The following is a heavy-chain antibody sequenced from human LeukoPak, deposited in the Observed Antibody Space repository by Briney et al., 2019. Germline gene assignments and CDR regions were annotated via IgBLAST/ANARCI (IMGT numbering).Heavy chain of an antibody. CDR2: ISGGAGGT. V-gene: IGHV3-23*01. D-gene: IGHD3-10*01. CDR3: ARGYYYGSGGGDY. Sequence: PGGSLRLSCAASGFTFSSYAMSWVRQAPGKGLEWVSSISGGAGGTDYADSVKGRFTISRDNSKNTLYLQMNSLRAEDTAVYYCARGYYYGSGGGDYWGQGTLVTVSS. CDR1: GFTFSSYA. J-gene: IGHJ4*02.